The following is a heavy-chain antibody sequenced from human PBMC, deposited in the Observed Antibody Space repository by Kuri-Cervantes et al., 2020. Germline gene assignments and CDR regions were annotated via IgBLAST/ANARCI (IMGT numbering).Heavy chain of an antibody. CDR1: GGSFSGYY. V-gene: IGHV4-38-2*01. D-gene: IGHD6-13*01. CDR2: IYHSGTT. J-gene: IGHJ4*02. Sequence: SETLSLTCAVYGGSFSGYYWGWIRQPPGKGLEWIGSIYHSGTTYYNSSLKSRVTISVDTSKNQFSLKLSSVTAAATAVYYCARHWDIAPPDYWGQGTLVTVSS. CDR3: ARHWDIAPPDY.